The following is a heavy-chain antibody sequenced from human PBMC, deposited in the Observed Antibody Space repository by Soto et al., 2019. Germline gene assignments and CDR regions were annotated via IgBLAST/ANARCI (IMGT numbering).Heavy chain of an antibody. J-gene: IGHJ5*02. V-gene: IGHV1-69*01. CDR3: ARTGGPYSSSYYWFDP. CDR2: IIPMFTTV. D-gene: IGHD6-13*01. CDR1: GGTFSSYA. Sequence: QVQLVQSGAEVKKPGSSVKVSCKASGGTFSSYAISWVRQAPGQGLEWMGGIIPMFTTVNYAQKFQGRVTITADESTSTAYMELSSLRSKDTAVYYCARTGGPYSSSYYWFDPWGQGTLVTVSS.